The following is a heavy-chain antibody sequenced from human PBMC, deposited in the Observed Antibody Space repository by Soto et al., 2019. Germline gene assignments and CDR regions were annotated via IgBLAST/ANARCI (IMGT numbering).Heavy chain of an antibody. D-gene: IGHD6-6*01. Sequence: QVQLVQSGAEVKKPGSSVKVSCRASGGTFSSYAISWVRQAPGQGLEWMGGIIPIFGTANYAQKFQGRVTITADESTSTAYMELSSLRSEDTAVYYCASTTTSIYSNSFPYYYYGMDVWGQGTTVTVSS. CDR1: GGTFSSYA. J-gene: IGHJ6*02. V-gene: IGHV1-69*01. CDR3: ASTTTSIYSNSFPYYYYGMDV. CDR2: IIPIFGTA.